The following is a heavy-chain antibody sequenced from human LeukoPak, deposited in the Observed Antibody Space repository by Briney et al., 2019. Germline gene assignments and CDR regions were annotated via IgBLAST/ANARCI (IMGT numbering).Heavy chain of an antibody. CDR1: GFTFSGYG. J-gene: IGHJ4*02. Sequence: PGGSLRLSCAASGFTFSGYGMHWVRQAPGKGLEWVGRINSKTDGRTTDYAATVKGRFTISRDDSKNTLYLQMNSLKTEDTAVYYYTTRSQHYYDSSGRDYWGQGTLVTVSS. CDR2: INSKTDGRTT. V-gene: IGHV3-15*01. CDR3: TTRSQHYYDSSGRDY. D-gene: IGHD3-22*01.